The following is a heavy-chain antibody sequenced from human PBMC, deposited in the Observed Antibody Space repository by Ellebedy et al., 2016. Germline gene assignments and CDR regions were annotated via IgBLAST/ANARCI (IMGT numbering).Heavy chain of an antibody. CDR3: TTDKSSGSFKIY. D-gene: IGHD6-19*01. V-gene: IGHV3-15*01. CDR2: IKSKTNGGAI. J-gene: IGHJ4*02. Sequence: GGSLRLSCAASGFTFSKAWMSWVRQAPGKGLEWVGRIKSKTNGGAIDYAAPVKGRFTISRDDSKNTLDLQMNSLKTEDTAVYYCTTDKSSGSFKIYWGQGTLVTVSS. CDR1: GFTFSKAW.